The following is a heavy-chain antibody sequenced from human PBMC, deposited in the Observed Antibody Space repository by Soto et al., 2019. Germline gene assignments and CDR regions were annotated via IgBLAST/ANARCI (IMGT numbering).Heavy chain of an antibody. Sequence: QVHLHESGPGLVKPSETLSLTCTVSNDSISNYYWNWIRQSPGKGLEWIGYISYPGTTNYNPSLKSRVAISPDTSKKQVSLTLSSVTAADTAGYFCARGGVMVTDNWLDPWGQGTLVTVSS. J-gene: IGHJ5*02. CDR2: ISYPGTT. D-gene: IGHD2-21*02. CDR3: ARGGVMVTDNWLDP. V-gene: IGHV4-59*08. CDR1: NDSISNYY.